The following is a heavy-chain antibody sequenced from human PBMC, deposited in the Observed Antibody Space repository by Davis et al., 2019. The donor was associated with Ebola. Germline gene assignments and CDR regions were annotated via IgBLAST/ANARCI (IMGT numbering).Heavy chain of an antibody. Sequence: PGGSLRLSCAASGFTFSDYYMSWIRQAPGKGLEWVSYISSSGSTIYYADSVKGRFTISRDNAKNSLYLQMNSLRAEDTAVYYCARDRGIQLWLRYYFDYWGQGTLVTVSS. CDR3: ARDRGIQLWLRYYFDY. CDR2: ISSSGSTI. CDR1: GFTFSDYY. D-gene: IGHD5-18*01. J-gene: IGHJ4*02. V-gene: IGHV3-11*04.